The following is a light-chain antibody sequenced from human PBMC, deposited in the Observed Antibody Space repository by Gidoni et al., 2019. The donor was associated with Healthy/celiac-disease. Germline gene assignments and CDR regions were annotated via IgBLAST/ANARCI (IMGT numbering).Light chain of an antibody. CDR2: GAS. CDR3: QQYGSSPLFT. CDR1: QSVSSIY. V-gene: IGKV3-20*01. Sequence: EIVLTQSPGTLSLSPGERAPLSCRASQSVSSIYLAWYQQKPGQAPRLLIYGASSRATGIPDRFSASGSGTDFTLTISRLEPEDFAVYYCQQYGSSPLFTFGPGTKVDIK. J-gene: IGKJ3*01.